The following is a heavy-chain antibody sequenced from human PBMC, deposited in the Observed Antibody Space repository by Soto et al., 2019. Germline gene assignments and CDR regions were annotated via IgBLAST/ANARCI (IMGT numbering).Heavy chain of an antibody. CDR2: MSSDGTNE. J-gene: IGHJ4*02. D-gene: IGHD6-19*01. CDR3: ARCVYISGSACYNDF. Sequence: GGSRRRSYAASRLTFSTDAMNLGRQAPGKGLEWLPLMSSDGTNEHYADSVRGRFTVSRDNSRNTLFLQMNNLRTDDTAVYYCARCVYISGSACYNDFWGPGTLRTV. CDR1: RLTFSTDA. V-gene: IGHV3-30-3*01.